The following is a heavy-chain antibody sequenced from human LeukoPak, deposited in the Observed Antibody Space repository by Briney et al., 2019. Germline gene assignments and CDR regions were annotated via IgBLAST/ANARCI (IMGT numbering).Heavy chain of an antibody. Sequence: PSETLSLTCAVYGGSFSGYYWSWIRQPPGKGLEWIGEINQSGSTNYNPSLKSRVTISVDTSKRQFSLRMNSVTAADTAVYFCAGYYSSIYGMDVWGQGTSVTVSS. CDR2: INQSGST. V-gene: IGHV4-34*01. CDR1: GGSFSGYY. J-gene: IGHJ6*02. D-gene: IGHD3-3*01. CDR3: AGYYSSIYGMDV.